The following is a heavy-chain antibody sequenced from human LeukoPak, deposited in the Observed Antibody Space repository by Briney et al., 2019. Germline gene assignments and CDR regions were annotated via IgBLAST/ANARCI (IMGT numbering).Heavy chain of an antibody. Sequence: SVKVSFKASGGTFSSYAISWVRQAPGQGLEWMGGIIPIFGTANYAQKFQGRVTITADESTSTAYMELSSLRSEDTAVYYCARGHCSGGSCYDHWGQGTLVTVSS. CDR2: IIPIFGTA. V-gene: IGHV1-69*13. CDR1: GGTFSSYA. D-gene: IGHD2-15*01. CDR3: ARGHCSGGSCYDH. J-gene: IGHJ5*02.